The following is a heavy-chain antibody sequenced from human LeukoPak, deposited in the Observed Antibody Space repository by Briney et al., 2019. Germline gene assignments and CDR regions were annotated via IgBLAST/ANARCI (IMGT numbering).Heavy chain of an antibody. CDR1: GGSISSSSYY. J-gene: IGHJ4*02. V-gene: IGHV4-39*01. CDR3: ARRRTVGPPDY. Sequence: SETLSLTCTVSGGSISSSSYYWGWIRQPPGKGLERIGSIYYSGSTYYNPSLKSRVTISVDTSKNQFSLKLSSVTAADTAVYYCARRRTVGPPDYWGQGTLVTVSS. CDR2: IYYSGST. D-gene: IGHD1-26*01.